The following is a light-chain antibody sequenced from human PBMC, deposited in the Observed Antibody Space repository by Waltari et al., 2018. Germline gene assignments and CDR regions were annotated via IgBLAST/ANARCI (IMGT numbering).Light chain of an antibody. V-gene: IGKV3-20*01. Sequence: EIVLTQSPGTLSLSPGERATLSCRTSQTITGTNFVWYQQRPGQAPRLLIYSVSTRATGVPDRFSGSGSGTDFTLTISRLEPEDFAVYYCQQYDYSSYAFGQGTKLEIK. CDR2: SVS. CDR1: QTITGTN. CDR3: QQYDYSSYA. J-gene: IGKJ2*01.